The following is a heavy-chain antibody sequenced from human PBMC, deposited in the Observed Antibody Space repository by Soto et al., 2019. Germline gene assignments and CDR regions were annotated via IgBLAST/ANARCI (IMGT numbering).Heavy chain of an antibody. CDR3: DRIYWLRDSSGYHHPFDY. D-gene: IGHD3-22*01. Sequence: SETLSLTCTVSNGSMDSRGHYWSWIGHAPERGLEWIGHFYHSGITYYNPSLRSRASISNDLSKNQFLLELSSVTGADTAVYFCDRIYWLRDSSGYHHPFDYWGLGTLVTVSS. V-gene: IGHV4-30-4*01. CDR2: FYHSGIT. J-gene: IGHJ4*02. CDR1: NGSMDSRGHY.